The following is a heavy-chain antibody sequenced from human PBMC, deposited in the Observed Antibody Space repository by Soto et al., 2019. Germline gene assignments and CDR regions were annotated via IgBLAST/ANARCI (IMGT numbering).Heavy chain of an antibody. J-gene: IGHJ5*02. CDR2: IIPIFGTG. CDR1: GGTFSSYA. Sequence: QVQLVQSGAEVKKPGSSVKVSCKASGGTFSSYAISWVRQAPGQGLEWMGGIIPIFGTGNYAQKFQGRVTITAYDATXXAYMELSSLRSEDTAVYYCARARTSSCPVGCWFDPWGQGTLVTVSS. D-gene: IGHD2-15*01. V-gene: IGHV1-69*12. CDR3: ARARTSSCPVGCWFDP.